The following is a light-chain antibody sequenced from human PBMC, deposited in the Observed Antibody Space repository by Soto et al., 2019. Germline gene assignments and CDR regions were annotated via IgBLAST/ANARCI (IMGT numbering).Light chain of an antibody. CDR2: LGS. J-gene: IGKJ1*01. CDR3: MQAVQTQWT. V-gene: IGKV2-28*01. CDR1: QSLLHSNGYNY. Sequence: DIVMTQSPLSLPVTPGEPASISCRSSQSLLHSNGYNYLDWYLQKPGQSPQLLIYLGSNRASGVPDRFSGNGSGTDFTLKINRVEAEDVGVYYCMQAVQTQWTFGQGTKVEIK.